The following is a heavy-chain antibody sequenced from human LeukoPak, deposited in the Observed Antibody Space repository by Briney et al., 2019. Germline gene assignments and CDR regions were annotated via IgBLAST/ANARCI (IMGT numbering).Heavy chain of an antibody. J-gene: IGHJ6*02. CDR1: GFTFSDYY. CDR3: ARGYTDLGGDYAMDV. D-gene: IGHD5-18*01. V-gene: IGHV3-11*01. CDR2: ISSSGGTI. Sequence: GGSLRLSCAASGFTFSDYYMSWIRQALGKGLEWVSYISSSGGTIYYADSVKGRFTSSRDNAKNSLSLQMISLRAEDTAVYYCARGYTDLGGDYAMDVWGQGTTVTVSS.